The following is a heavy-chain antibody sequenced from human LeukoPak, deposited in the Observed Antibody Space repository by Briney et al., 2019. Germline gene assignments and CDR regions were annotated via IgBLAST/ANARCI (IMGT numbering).Heavy chain of an antibody. CDR1: GYTFNIYD. J-gene: IGHJ4*02. CDR2: SNVYNVNT. V-gene: IGHV1-18*01. CDR3: ARLYRGMPLPYLDY. Sequence: GASVKVSCKASGYTFNIYDISWVRQAPGQGLEWIGWSNVYNVNTKYAQKFQGRVTMTTDTSTNTAYMELRSLTSDDTAVYYCARLYRGMPLPYLDYWGQGTLVTVSS. D-gene: IGHD1-26*01.